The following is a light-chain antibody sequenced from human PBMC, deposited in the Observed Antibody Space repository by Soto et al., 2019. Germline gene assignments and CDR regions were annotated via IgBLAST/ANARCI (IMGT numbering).Light chain of an antibody. J-gene: IGKJ1*01. Sequence: EIVLAQSPATLSVTPGERITLSCRATQTIGQKLAWYLQRPGQAPSLLMYGASTRATDIPARFSGSVSGTEFTLPLTGLQSEDFAVYYCQQYNGWPWTFGQGTKVEI. CDR2: GAS. CDR1: QTIGQK. CDR3: QQYNGWPWT. V-gene: IGKV3-15*01.